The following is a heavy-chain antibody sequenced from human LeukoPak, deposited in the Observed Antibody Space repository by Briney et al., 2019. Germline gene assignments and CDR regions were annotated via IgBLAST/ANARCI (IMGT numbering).Heavy chain of an antibody. J-gene: IGHJ3*02. CDR3: ARYYSYESSGYSAFDI. CDR2: IYYSGST. D-gene: IGHD3-22*01. CDR1: GGSISSSSYY. Sequence: SETLSLTCTVSGGSISSSSYYWGWIRQPPGKGLEWIGQIYYSGSTNYNPSLKSRLTISVDKSKNQFSLKLSSVTAADTAVYYCARYYSYESSGYSAFDIWGQGTMVTVSS. V-gene: IGHV4-39*07.